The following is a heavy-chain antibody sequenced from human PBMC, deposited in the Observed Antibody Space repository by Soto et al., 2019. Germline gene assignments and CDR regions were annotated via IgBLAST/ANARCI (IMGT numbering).Heavy chain of an antibody. D-gene: IGHD5-12*01. Sequence: TSETLSLTCTVSGGSISDYYWNWIRQPPGKGLEWIGSIYYTGSTKYKPSVKSRVTISVDTSKNQFSLKLTSVTAADTAVYYCASGYSGYDRLAYWGQGTLVTVSS. CDR3: ASGYSGYDRLAY. CDR1: GGSISDYY. CDR2: IYYTGST. J-gene: IGHJ4*02. V-gene: IGHV4-59*08.